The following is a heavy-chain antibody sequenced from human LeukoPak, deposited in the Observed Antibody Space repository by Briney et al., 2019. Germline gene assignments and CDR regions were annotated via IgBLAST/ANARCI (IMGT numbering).Heavy chain of an antibody. CDR1: GGSISGYY. J-gene: IGHJ6*03. D-gene: IGHD2-2*01. CDR2: IYYSGST. CDR3: ARAPRYCSRTTSCYHANYFYYMDV. Sequence: SEILSLTCTVSGGSISGYYWSWIQQPPGKGLEWIGYIYYSGSTSYNPSLKSRVTISVDTSKNQFSLKLNSVTAADTAVYYCARAPRYCSRTTSCYHANYFYYMDVWGKGTTVTVSS. V-gene: IGHV4-59*01.